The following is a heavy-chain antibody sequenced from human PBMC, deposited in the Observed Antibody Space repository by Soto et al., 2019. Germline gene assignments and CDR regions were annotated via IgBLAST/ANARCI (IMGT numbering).Heavy chain of an antibody. Sequence: GGSLRLSCAASGFTFSSYAMSWVRQAPGKGLEWVSAISGSGGSTYYADSVKGRFTISRDNSKNTLYLQMNSLRAEDTAVYYCAKVARGLWFGELYPEDYFQHWGQGTLVTVSS. D-gene: IGHD3-10*01. J-gene: IGHJ1*01. V-gene: IGHV3-23*01. CDR2: ISGSGGST. CDR3: AKVARGLWFGELYPEDYFQH. CDR1: GFTFSSYA.